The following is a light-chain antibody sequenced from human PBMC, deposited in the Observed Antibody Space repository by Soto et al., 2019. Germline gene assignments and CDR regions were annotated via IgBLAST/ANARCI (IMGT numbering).Light chain of an antibody. J-gene: IGKJ4*01. CDR1: QSISNY. Sequence: DIQMTQSPSSLSASVGDRVTITCRASQSISNYLNWYQQKPGIAPKLLIYGASSLQSGVPSRASGSGYGTDFTLTISSLQPEDFATYYCQQSYSTPRTFGGGTKVEIK. V-gene: IGKV1-39*01. CDR3: QQSYSTPRT. CDR2: GAS.